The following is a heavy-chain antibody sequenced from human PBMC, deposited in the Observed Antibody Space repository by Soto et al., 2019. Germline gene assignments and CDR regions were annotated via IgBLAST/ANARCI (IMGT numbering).Heavy chain of an antibody. CDR2: INAGNGNT. J-gene: IGHJ6*03. CDR3: ARDSFYCRGRYCYHDTFYMAV. Sequence: QVHLVQAGAEVRKPGASVQVSCKASGYNFSSHDIHWVRQAPGQGLEWMGWINAGNGNTRYSQKFQDRITITRDASASTAYMELSSLRSEDTAIYYSARDSFYCRGRYCYHDTFYMAVHGKGTTVTVSS. CDR1: GYNFSSHD. D-gene: IGHD2-21*01. V-gene: IGHV1-3*01.